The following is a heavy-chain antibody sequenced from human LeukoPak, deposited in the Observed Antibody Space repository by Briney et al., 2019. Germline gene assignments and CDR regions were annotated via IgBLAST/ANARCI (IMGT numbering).Heavy chain of an antibody. D-gene: IGHD2-2*01. CDR3: ARDYRKGVPGGYEG. CDR2: IYSGGST. CDR1: GFTVSSNY. J-gene: IGHJ4*02. V-gene: IGHV3-66*02. Sequence: GGSLRLSCAASGFTVSSNYMSWVRQAPGKGLEWVSVIYSGGSTYYAASVKGRFTISRENSKNTLYLQMNSLRAEDTAVYYCARDYRKGVPGGYEGWGQGTLVTVSS.